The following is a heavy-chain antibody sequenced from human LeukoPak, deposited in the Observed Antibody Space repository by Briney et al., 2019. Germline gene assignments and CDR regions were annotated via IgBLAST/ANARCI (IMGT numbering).Heavy chain of an antibody. J-gene: IGHJ4*02. CDR1: GFTFSSYA. D-gene: IGHD6-13*01. V-gene: IGHV3-30-3*01. CDR2: ISYDGSNK. CDR3: ARDRLPLIAAAVGY. Sequence: GGSLRLSCAASGFTFSSYAMHWVRQAPGQGLEWVAVISYDGSNKYYADSVKGRFTISRDNSKNTLYLQMNSLRAEDTAVYYCARDRLPLIAAAVGYWGQGTLVTVSS.